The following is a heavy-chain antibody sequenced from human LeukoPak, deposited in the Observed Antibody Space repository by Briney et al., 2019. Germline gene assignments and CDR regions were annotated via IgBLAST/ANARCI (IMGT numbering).Heavy chain of an antibody. D-gene: IGHD3-22*01. V-gene: IGHV3-30-3*01. CDR2: ISYDGSNK. CDR1: GFTFSSYA. CDR3: ARSFLPFTYYYDSSGYGLDY. J-gene: IGHJ4*02. Sequence: GGSLRLSCAASGFTFSSYAMHWVRQAPGKGLEWVAVISYDGSNKYYADSVKGRFTISRDNSKNTLYLQMNSLRAEDTAVYYCARSFLPFTYYYDSSGYGLDYWGQGTLVTVSS.